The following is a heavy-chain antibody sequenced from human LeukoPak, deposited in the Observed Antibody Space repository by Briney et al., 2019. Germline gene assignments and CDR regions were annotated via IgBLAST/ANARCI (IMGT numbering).Heavy chain of an antibody. J-gene: IGHJ4*02. D-gene: IGHD6-13*01. Sequence: AASVKVSCKASGGTFSSYAISWVRQAPGQGLEWMGGIIPIFGTANYAQKFQGRVTITADESTSTAYMELSSLRSEDTAVYYCAREEGYSSSWYSFDYWGQGTLVTVSS. V-gene: IGHV1-69*13. CDR2: IIPIFGTA. CDR1: GGTFSSYA. CDR3: AREEGYSSSWYSFDY.